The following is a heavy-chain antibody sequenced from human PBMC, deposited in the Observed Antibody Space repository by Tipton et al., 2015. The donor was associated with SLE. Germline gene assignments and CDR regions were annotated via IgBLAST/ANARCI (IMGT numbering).Heavy chain of an antibody. V-gene: IGHV4-30-4*01. CDR3: ARGSNDILTGAVFDY. CDR2: IYYSGST. CDR1: GGSISSGDYY. Sequence: LRLSCTVSGGSISSGDYYWSWIRQPPGKGLEWIGYIYYSGSTYYNPSLKSRVTISVDTSKNQFSLKLSSVTAADTAVYYCARGSNDILTGAVFDYWGQGTLVTVSS. D-gene: IGHD3-9*01. J-gene: IGHJ4*02.